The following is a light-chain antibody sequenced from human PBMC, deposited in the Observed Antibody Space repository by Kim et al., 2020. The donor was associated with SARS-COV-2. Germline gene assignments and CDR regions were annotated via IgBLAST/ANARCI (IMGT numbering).Light chain of an antibody. CDR2: GAS. CDR3: QKYKSVPFT. J-gene: IGKJ3*01. V-gene: IGKV1-27*01. Sequence: ASVGDRVTITCRASQDVSTYLAWYQQKPGKVPKLLIYGASTLESGVPSRFSGGGSGTDFTLTISSLQPEDFATYYCQKYKSVPFTFGPGTKVDIK. CDR1: QDVSTY.